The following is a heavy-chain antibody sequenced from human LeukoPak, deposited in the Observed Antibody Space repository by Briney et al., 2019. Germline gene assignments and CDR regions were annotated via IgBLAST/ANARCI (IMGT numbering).Heavy chain of an antibody. CDR1: GFTFGDTW. V-gene: IGHV3-7*03. Sequence: GGSLRLSCAASGFTFGDTWMNWVRQVPGQGLEWVANIKQDRSEKFYVASVKGRFTISRDNGKSSLYLQMNSLRAEDTALYYCATSYDMGWLIGYWGQGTLVTVSS. CDR2: IKQDRSEK. J-gene: IGHJ4*02. D-gene: IGHD3/OR15-3a*01. CDR3: ATSYDMGWLIGY.